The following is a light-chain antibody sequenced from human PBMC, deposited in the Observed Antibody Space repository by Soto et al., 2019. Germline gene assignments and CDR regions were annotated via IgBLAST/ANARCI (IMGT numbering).Light chain of an antibody. CDR3: SSYAGSSNV. CDR2: EVN. J-gene: IGLJ1*01. Sequence: HSVLTPPPSASVSPGQSVAISCTGTSSDVGGYNYVSWYQQHPGKAPKLMIYEVNKRPSGVPDRFSGSKSGNTASLTVSGLQAEDEADYYCSSYAGSSNVFGTGTKVTVL. V-gene: IGLV2-8*01. CDR1: SSDVGGYNY.